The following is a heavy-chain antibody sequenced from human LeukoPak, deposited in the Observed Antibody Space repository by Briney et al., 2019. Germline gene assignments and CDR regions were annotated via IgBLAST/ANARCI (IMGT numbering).Heavy chain of an antibody. CDR2: ISYDGSNK. D-gene: IGHD3/OR15-3a*01. J-gene: IGHJ4*02. CDR3: ARHTWTANDY. V-gene: IGHV3-30*03. CDR1: GFTFSSYG. Sequence: GGSLRLSCAASGFTFSSYGMHWVRQAPGKGLEWVAVISYDGSNKYYADSVKGRFTISRDNSKNTLYLQMNSLRAEDTAVYYCARHTWTANDYWGQGTLVTVSS.